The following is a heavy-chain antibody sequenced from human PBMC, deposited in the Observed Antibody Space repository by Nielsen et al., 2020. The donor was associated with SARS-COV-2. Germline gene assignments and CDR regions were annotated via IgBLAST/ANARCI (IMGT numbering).Heavy chain of an antibody. Sequence: WIRQPPGKGLEWVSSISSSSSTIYYADSVKGRFTISRDNAKNSLYLQMNSLRSEDTAVYYCTRDTYYASGTSSHWGQGTLVTVSS. J-gene: IGHJ4*02. CDR2: ISSSSSTI. CDR3: TRDTYYASGTSSH. D-gene: IGHD3-10*01. V-gene: IGHV3-11*01.